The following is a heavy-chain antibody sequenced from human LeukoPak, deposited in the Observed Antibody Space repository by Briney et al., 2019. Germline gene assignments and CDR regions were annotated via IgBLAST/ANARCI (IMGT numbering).Heavy chain of an antibody. CDR3: AKDIRGYYDSSGYYPVGYFDY. D-gene: IGHD3-22*01. V-gene: IGHV3-30*02. J-gene: IGHJ4*02. Sequence: GGSLRLSCAASGFTFSSYGMHWVRQAPGKGLEWVAFIRYDGSNKYYADSVKGRFTISRDNSKNTMYLQMNSLRAEDTAVYYCAKDIRGYYDSSGYYPVGYFDYWGQGTLVTVSS. CDR1: GFTFSSYG. CDR2: IRYDGSNK.